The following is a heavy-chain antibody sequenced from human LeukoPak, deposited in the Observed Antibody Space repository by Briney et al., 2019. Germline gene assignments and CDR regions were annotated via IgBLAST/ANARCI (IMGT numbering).Heavy chain of an antibody. CDR3: AREAIYYDSSGYYDFDY. V-gene: IGHV1-18*01. J-gene: IGHJ4*02. Sequence: ASVKVSCKASGYTFTSYGISWVRQAPGQGLEWMGWISAYNGKTNYAQKLRGRVTMTTDTSTSTAYMELRSLRSDDTAVYYCAREAIYYDSSGYYDFDYWGQGTLVTVSS. D-gene: IGHD3-22*01. CDR2: ISAYNGKT. CDR1: GYTFTSYG.